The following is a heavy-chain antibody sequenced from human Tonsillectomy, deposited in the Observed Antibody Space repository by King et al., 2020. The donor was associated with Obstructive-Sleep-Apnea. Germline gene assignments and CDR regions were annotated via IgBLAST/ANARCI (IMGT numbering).Heavy chain of an antibody. D-gene: IGHD2-15*01. CDR1: GFTVNNDY. J-gene: IGHJ5*02. CDR3: ARGVGWLDP. CDR2: IYSGGTI. V-gene: IGHV3-66*01. Sequence: VQLVESGGGLVQPGGSLRLSCAASGFTVNNDYMSWVRQAPGKGLEWVSIIYSGGTIYCADSVKGRFTISRDNSKNTLYLQMNSLRAEDTAVYYCARGVGWLDPWGQGTLVTVSS.